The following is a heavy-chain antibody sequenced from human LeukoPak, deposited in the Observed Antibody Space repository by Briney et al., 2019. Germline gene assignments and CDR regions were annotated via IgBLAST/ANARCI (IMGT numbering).Heavy chain of an antibody. D-gene: IGHD6-19*01. J-gene: IGHJ4*02. Sequence: GGSLRLSCAASRFTFSSYAMSWVRQTPGKGLEWVSGISDSGGSTYYADSVKGRFTISRDNSKNTLYLQMNSLRAEDTAIYYCAKMPVSYSSGWSTFDYWGQGTLVTVSS. V-gene: IGHV3-23*01. CDR2: ISDSGGST. CDR3: AKMPVSYSSGWSTFDY. CDR1: RFTFSSYA.